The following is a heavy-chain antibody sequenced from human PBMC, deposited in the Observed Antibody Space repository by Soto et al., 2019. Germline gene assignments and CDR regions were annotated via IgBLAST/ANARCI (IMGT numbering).Heavy chain of an antibody. CDR2: ISYDGSNK. CDR1: GFTFSSYA. V-gene: IGHV3-30-3*01. CDR3: ARDLGGGRYYDFWSGYYSDYYYYYGMDV. Sequence: PGGSLRLSCAASGFTFSSYAMHWVRQAPGKGLEWVAVISYDGSNKYYADSVKGRFTISRDNSKNTLYLQMNSLRAEDTAVYYCARDLGGGRYYDFWSGYYSDYYYYYGMDVWGQGTTVTVSS. D-gene: IGHD3-3*01. J-gene: IGHJ6*02.